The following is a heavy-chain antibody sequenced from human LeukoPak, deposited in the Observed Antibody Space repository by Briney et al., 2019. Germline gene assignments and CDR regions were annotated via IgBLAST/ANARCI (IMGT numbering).Heavy chain of an antibody. CDR1: GFTFSSYS. V-gene: IGHV3-48*04. Sequence: GGSLRLSCAASGFTFSSYSMNWVRQAPGKGLEWVSYISSSSSTIYYADSVKGRFTISRDNAKNSLYLQMNSLRAEDTAVYYCARPTMVRGVIEYYYGMDVWGQGTTVTVSS. CDR3: ARPTMVRGVIEYYYGMDV. CDR2: ISSSSSTI. J-gene: IGHJ6*02. D-gene: IGHD3-10*01.